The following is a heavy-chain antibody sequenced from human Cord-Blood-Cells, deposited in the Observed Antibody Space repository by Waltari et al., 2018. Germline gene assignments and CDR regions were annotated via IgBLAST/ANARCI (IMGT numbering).Heavy chain of an antibody. J-gene: IGHJ5*02. D-gene: IGHD1-7*01. CDR3: ARDLNWNYENWFDP. V-gene: IGHV4-61*01. CDR2: IYYSGST. Sequence: QVQLQESGPGLVKPSETLSLTCTVSVGSVSSGSSYWSWIRQPPGKGLEWIGYIYYSGSTNYNPSLKSRVTIAVDTSKNQFSLKLSSVTAADTAVYYCARDLNWNYENWFDPWGQGTLVTVSS. CDR1: VGSVSSGSSY.